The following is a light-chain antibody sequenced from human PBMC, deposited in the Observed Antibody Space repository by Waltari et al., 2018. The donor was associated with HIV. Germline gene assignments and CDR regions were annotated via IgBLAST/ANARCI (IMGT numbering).Light chain of an antibody. J-gene: IGLJ3*02. CDR2: YNT. CDR3: STWDDNLNGPV. V-gene: IGLV1-44*01. CDR1: TSNIGSNN. Sequence: QSALTQAPSASGTPGQRVDISCSGATSNIGSNNVNWYQHLPGAPPTLLIYYNTPRPEAIPALFSGSKSGSSASLAITGLQSDDEADFYCSTWDDNLNGPVFGGGTRLTVL.